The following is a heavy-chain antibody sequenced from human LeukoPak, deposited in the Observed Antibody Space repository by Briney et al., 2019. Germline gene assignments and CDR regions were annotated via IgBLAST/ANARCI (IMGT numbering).Heavy chain of an antibody. CDR1: GFTFSSYA. D-gene: IGHD3-16*01. Sequence: GGSLRLSCSASGFTFSSYAMHWVRQAPGKGLEWVSAISGSGGSTYYADSVKGRFTISRDNSKNTLYLQMNSLRAEDTGVYYCAKGLGPFDYWGQGTLVTVSS. V-gene: IGHV3-23*01. CDR3: AKGLGPFDY. CDR2: ISGSGGST. J-gene: IGHJ4*02.